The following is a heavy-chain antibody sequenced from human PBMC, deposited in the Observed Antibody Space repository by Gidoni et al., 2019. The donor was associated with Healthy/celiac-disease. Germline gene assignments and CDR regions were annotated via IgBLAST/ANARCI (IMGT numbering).Heavy chain of an antibody. D-gene: IGHD1-26*01. CDR3: ARHSPYSGIPFDY. CDR1: GGSIRSSSYY. Sequence: QLQLQESGPGLVTPSETLSLTCTVSGGSIRSSSYYWGWIRQPPGKGLEWIGSIYYSGGTYYNPSLQRRASISVDTSKNQSALKLSSATASDTAVYYCARHSPYSGIPFDYWGQGTLVTVSS. J-gene: IGHJ4*02. V-gene: IGHV4-39*01. CDR2: IYYSGGT.